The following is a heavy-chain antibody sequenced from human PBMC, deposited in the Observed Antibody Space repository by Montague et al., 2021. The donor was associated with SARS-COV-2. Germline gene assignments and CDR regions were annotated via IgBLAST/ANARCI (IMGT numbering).Heavy chain of an antibody. Sequence: SETLSLTRTVSGGSISSYYWSWIRQPAGKGLEWIGRIYTSGSTNYNPSLKGRVTMSVDTSKNQFSLKLSSVTAADTAVYYCAREAWFGDKTSASEYYGMDVGGQGTTVTVSS. J-gene: IGHJ6*02. D-gene: IGHD3-10*01. CDR1: GGSISSYY. V-gene: IGHV4-4*07. CDR3: AREAWFGDKTSASEYYGMDV. CDR2: IYTSGST.